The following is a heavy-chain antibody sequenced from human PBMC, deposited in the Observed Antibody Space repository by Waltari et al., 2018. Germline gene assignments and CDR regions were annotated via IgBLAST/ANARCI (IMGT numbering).Heavy chain of an antibody. CDR3: ARDIVVVPAAINYGMDV. D-gene: IGHD2-2*01. CDR1: GGTFSSPA. CDR2: IIPIFGTA. V-gene: IGHV1-69*05. J-gene: IGHJ6*02. Sequence: QVQLVQSGAEEKKPGSSAQVSCEASGGTFSSPAISWVRQAPGKGLEWMGGIIPIFGTANYAQKFQGRVTITTDESTSTAYMELSSLRSEDTAVYYCARDIVVVPAAINYGMDVWGQGTTVTVSS.